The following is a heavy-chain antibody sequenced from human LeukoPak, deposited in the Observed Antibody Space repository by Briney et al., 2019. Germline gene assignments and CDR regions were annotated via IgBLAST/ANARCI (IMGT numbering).Heavy chain of an antibody. V-gene: IGHV4-59*01. CDR2: IYYSGST. Sequence: SETLSLTCPVSGGSISSYYWSWIRQPPGKGLEWIGYIYYSGSTNYNPSLKSRVTISVDTSKNQFSLKLSSVTAADTAVYYCARSTTSDYYGSGSYGYWGQGTLVTVSS. J-gene: IGHJ4*02. CDR1: GGSISSYY. CDR3: ARSTTSDYYGSGSYGY. D-gene: IGHD3-10*01.